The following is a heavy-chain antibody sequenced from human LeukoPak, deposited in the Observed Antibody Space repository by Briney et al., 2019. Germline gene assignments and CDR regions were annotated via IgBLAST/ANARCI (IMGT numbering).Heavy chain of an antibody. CDR2: IYYSGST. CDR1: GGSISSYY. D-gene: IGHD3-3*01. CDR3: ARGNYDFWSGYLGPRESGDFYYYYYMDV. V-gene: IGHV4-59*08. Sequence: SETLSLTCTVSGGSISSYYWSWIRQPPGKGLEWIGYIYYSGSTNYNPSLKSRVTISVDTSKNQFSLKLSSVTAGDTAVYYCARGNYDFWSGYLGPRESGDFYYYYYMDVWGKGTTVTVSS. J-gene: IGHJ6*03.